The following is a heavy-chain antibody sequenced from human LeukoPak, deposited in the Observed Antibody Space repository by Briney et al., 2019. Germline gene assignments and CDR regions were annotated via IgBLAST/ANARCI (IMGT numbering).Heavy chain of an antibody. CDR1: GFTFSSYS. D-gene: IGHD5-18*01. J-gene: IGHJ4*02. V-gene: IGHV3-21*04. Sequence: GGSLRLSCAASGFTFSSYSMNWVRQAPGKGLEWVSSISSSSSYIYYADSVKGRFTISRDNAKNSLYLQINSLRAEDTAVYYCGKTTAGYSSGQKPAWPVDYWGQGTLVTVSS. CDR3: GKTTAGYSSGQKPAWPVDY. CDR2: ISSSSSYI.